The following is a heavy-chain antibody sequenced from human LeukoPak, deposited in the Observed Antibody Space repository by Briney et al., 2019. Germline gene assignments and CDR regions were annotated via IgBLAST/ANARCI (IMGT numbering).Heavy chain of an antibody. J-gene: IGHJ5*02. D-gene: IGHD4-17*01. V-gene: IGHV3-66*01. CDR3: ARGGGDYGDYVCEDVVCWFDP. Sequence: GGSLRLSCAASGFTVSSNYMSWVRQAPGKGLEWVSVIYSGGSTYYADSVKGRFTIFRDNSKNTLYLQMNSLRAEDTAVYYCARGGGDYGDYVCEDVVCWFDPWGQGTLVTVSS. CDR2: IYSGGST. CDR1: GFTVSSNY.